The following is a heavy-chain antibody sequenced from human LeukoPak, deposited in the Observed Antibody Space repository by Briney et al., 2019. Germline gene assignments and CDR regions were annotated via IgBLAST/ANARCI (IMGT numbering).Heavy chain of an antibody. D-gene: IGHD6-6*01. CDR1: GFTFSSYS. CDR3: AKAVEYSSSSIDY. V-gene: IGHV3-30*18. CDR2: ISYDGSNK. Sequence: GGSLRLSCAASGFTFSSYSMNWVRQAPGKGLEWVAVISYDGSNKYYADPVKGRFTISRDNSKNTLYLQMNSLRAEDTAVYYCAKAVEYSSSSIDYWGQGTLVTVSS. J-gene: IGHJ4*02.